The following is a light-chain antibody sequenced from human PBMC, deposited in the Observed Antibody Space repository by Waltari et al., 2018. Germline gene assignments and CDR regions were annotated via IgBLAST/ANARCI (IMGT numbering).Light chain of an antibody. V-gene: IGLV1-44*01. Sequence: QSVLTQPPSASGTPGQRVTISCSGGTSNIGGNPVQRFQQLPGTAPRLLTFNSNERPSGVPDRFSGSKSGTSASLAISGLQSEDEAEYYCAAWDDSLNGNWVFGGGTKVTVL. CDR2: NSN. CDR3: AAWDDSLNGNWV. J-gene: IGLJ3*02. CDR1: TSNIGGNP.